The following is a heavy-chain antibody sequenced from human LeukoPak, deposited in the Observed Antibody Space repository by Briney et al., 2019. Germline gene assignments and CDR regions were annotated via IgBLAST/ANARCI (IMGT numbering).Heavy chain of an antibody. CDR2: IKQDGSEK. CDR3: ARDFYGSGSFDY. V-gene: IGHV3-7*03. J-gene: IGHJ4*02. Sequence: GGSLRLSCAASGFTFIGYWMSWVRQAPGKGLEWVANIKQDGSEKLYVDSVKGRFTISRDNARNSLYLQMNSLRAEDTAVYYCARDFYGSGSFDYWGQGTLVTVSS. CDR1: GFTFIGYW. D-gene: IGHD3-10*01.